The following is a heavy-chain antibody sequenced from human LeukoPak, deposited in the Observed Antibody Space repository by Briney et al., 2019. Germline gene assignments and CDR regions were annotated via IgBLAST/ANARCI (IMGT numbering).Heavy chain of an antibody. CDR3: ARVVRGVNKIDY. CDR2: INHSGST. Sequence: PSETLSLTCAVYRGSFSGYYWSWIRQPPGKGLEWIGEINHSGSTNHNPSLKSRVTISVDTSKNQFSLKLSSVTAADTAVYYCARVVRGVNKIDYWGQGTLVTVSS. D-gene: IGHD3-10*02. J-gene: IGHJ4*02. CDR1: RGSFSGYY. V-gene: IGHV4-34*01.